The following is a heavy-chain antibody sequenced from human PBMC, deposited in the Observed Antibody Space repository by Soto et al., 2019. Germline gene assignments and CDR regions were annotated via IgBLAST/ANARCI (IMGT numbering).Heavy chain of an antibody. J-gene: IGHJ3*02. CDR2: ITADGSSA. V-gene: IGHV3-74*01. Sequence: EVQVVESGGDLVQPGGSLRLSCVASGFTFSSHWMHWVRQVPGKGLVWVAHITADGSSATYADSVKGRFTISRDNAKNTLYLQMNTLRVEDTAVYYRADLFAGFDIWGQGTMVTVSS. CDR3: ADLFAGFDI. CDR1: GFTFSSHW.